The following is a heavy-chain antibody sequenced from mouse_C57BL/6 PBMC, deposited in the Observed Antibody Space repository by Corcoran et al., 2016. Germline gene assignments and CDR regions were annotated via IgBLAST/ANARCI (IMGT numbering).Heavy chain of an antibody. CDR3: ARGDYYGSSDGYAMDY. CDR2: INTYSGVP. V-gene: IGHV9-3*01. CDR1: GYTFTTYG. Sequence: QIQLVQSGPELKKPGETVKISCKASGYTFTTYGMSWVKQAPGKGLKWMGWINTYSGVPTYADDFKGRFAFSFETSASTAYLQINNLKNEDTATYFCARGDYYGSSDGYAMDYWGQGTSVTVSS. D-gene: IGHD1-1*01. J-gene: IGHJ4*01.